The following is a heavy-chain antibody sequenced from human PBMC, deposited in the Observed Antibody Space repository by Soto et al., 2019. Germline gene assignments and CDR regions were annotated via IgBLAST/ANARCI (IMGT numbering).Heavy chain of an antibody. CDR1: EITFSNYA. CDR2: ISGSGDKT. D-gene: IGHD2-15*01. J-gene: IGHJ5*01. Sequence: GGSLRLSCAVSEITFSNYALSWVRQAPGKGLEWVSSISGSGDKTHYADSVKGRFTISRDNSKNTLDLHMNTLRAEDTAVYFCAKVCNHYTCKNFDSWGQGX. CDR3: AKVCNHYTCKNFDS. V-gene: IGHV3-23*01.